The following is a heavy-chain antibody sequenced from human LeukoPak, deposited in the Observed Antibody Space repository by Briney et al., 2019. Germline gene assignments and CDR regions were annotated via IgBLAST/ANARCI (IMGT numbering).Heavy chain of an antibody. J-gene: IGHJ4*02. Sequence: GGSLRLSCAASGFTFSNTYISWVRQAPGKGLEWVSFIYAGGETFYADSVRGRFIISRDNSKNTLYLQMDNLRAEDTAFYYCARRMWTSCFLYWGQGTLVTVSS. CDR1: GFTFSNTY. CDR3: ARRMWTSCFLY. CDR2: IYAGGET. V-gene: IGHV3-53*01. D-gene: IGHD3/OR15-3a*01.